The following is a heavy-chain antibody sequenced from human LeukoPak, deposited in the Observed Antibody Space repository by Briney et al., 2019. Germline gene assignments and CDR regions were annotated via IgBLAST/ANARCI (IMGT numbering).Heavy chain of an antibody. CDR3: ARSADILTGYYVGYYYYYGMDV. CDR2: IYYSGST. CDR1: GGSISSSSYY. Sequence: SETLSLTCTVSGGSISSSSYYWGWIRQPPGKGLEWIGSIYYSGSTYYNPSLKSRVTISVDTSKNQFSLKLSSVTAADTVVYYCARSADILTGYYVGYYYYYGMDVWGQGTTVTVSS. J-gene: IGHJ6*02. D-gene: IGHD3-9*01. V-gene: IGHV4-39*01.